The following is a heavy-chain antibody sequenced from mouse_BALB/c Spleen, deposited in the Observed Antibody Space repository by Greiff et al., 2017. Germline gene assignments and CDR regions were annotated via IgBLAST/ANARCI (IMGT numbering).Heavy chain of an antibody. CDR2: IDPENGNT. J-gene: IGHJ2*01. CDR1: GFNIKDYY. Sequence: VQLQQSGAELVRPGALVKLSCKASGFNIKDYYMHWVKQRPEQGLEWIGWIDPENGNTIYDPKFQGKASITADTSSNPAYLQLSSLTSEDTAVYYCASAYYRYLFDYWGQGTTLTVSS. V-gene: IGHV14-1*02. D-gene: IGHD2-14*01. CDR3: ASAYYRYLFDY.